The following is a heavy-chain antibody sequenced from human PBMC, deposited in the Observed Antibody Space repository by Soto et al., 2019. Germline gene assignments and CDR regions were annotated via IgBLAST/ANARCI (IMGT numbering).Heavy chain of an antibody. D-gene: IGHD4-17*01. J-gene: IGHJ2*01. V-gene: IGHV1-69*13. CDR3: ARAVFMVYGQSSWSIDF. CDR1: GGTFSSYA. CDR2: IIPIFGTA. Sequence: GASVKVSCKASGGTFSSYAISWVRQAPGQGLEWMGGIIPIFGTANYAQKFQGRVTITADESTSTAYMELSSLRSEDTAVYYCARAVFMVYGQSSWSIDFWDPGILVTVFS.